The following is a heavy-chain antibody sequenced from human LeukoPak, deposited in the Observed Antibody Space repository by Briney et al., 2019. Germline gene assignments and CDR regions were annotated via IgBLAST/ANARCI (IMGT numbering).Heavy chain of an antibody. CDR2: IWSDGSNT. CDR1: GFMFSSYD. CDR3: ARGASSAFDI. Sequence: GGSLRLSCAASGFMFSSYDMHWVRQAPGKGLEWVAVIWSDGSNTYSADSVKGRFTISRDNSKNTLYLQMNSLRAEDTAVYYCARGASSAFDIWGQGTMVTVSS. V-gene: IGHV3-33*01. J-gene: IGHJ3*02. D-gene: IGHD2-21*01.